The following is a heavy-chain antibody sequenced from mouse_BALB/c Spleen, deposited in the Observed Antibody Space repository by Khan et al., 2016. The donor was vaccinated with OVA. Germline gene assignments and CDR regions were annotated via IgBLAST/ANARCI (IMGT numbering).Heavy chain of an antibody. CDR1: GFSLSRYN. D-gene: IGHD2-14*01. CDR2: IWGGGGA. CDR3: DRAYYRSDGYYAMDY. V-gene: IGHV2-6-4*01. Sequence: QVQLMQSGPGLVAPSQSLSITCTVSGFSLSRYNIHWVRQPPGKGLEWLGMIWGGGGADYNSTLKSRLSISKDNSKSQVFLKMNSLQPDASAMYYYDRAYYRSDGYYAMDYWGQGTSVTVSS. J-gene: IGHJ4*01.